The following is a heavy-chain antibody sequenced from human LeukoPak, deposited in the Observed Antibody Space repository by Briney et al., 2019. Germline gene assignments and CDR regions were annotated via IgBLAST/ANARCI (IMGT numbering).Heavy chain of an antibody. J-gene: IGHJ6*04. CDR3: ARSRADFWSSSDV. D-gene: IGHD3-3*01. Sequence: GVSLRLSCAASGFTFSSYAMSWVRQAPGKGLEWVSAISGSGGDTYYADSVKGRFSISRDNSKNTLNLQMNSLRAEDTAVYYCARSRADFWSSSDVWGKGTTVTVSS. CDR1: GFTFSSYA. CDR2: ISGSGGDT. V-gene: IGHV3-23*01.